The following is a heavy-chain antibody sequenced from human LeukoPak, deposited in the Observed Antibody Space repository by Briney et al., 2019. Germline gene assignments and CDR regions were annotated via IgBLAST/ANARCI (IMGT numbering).Heavy chain of an antibody. D-gene: IGHD6-13*01. CDR2: ISVYNGNT. J-gene: IGHJ4*02. CDR1: GYTFTSYG. Sequence: ASVKVSCKGSGYTFTSYGISWVRQATGQGLEWMGWISVYNGNTNYAQKFQGRVTMTTDTSTSTAYMELRSLRSDDTAVYYCAIQSRSSSYDYWSQGTLVTVSS. CDR3: AIQSRSSSYDY. V-gene: IGHV1-18*01.